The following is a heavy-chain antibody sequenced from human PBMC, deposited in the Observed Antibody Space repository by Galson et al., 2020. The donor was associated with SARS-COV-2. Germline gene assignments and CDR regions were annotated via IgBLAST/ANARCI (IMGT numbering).Heavy chain of an antibody. D-gene: IGHD6-19*01. CDR1: GYTFTGYY. V-gene: IGHV1-2*02. J-gene: IGHJ4*02. CDR2: INPNSGGT. Sequence: ASVQVSCKASGYTFTGYYMHWVRQAPGQGLEWMGWINPNSGGTNHAQKFQGRVTMTRDTSISTAYMELSRLRSDDTAVYYCARAGLGYSSGWFGLGYWGQGTLVTVSS. CDR3: ARAGLGYSSGWFGLGY.